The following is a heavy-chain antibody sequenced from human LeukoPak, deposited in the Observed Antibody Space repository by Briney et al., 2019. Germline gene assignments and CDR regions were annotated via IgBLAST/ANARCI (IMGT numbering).Heavy chain of an antibody. CDR1: GGSISSYY. Sequence: PSETLSLTCTVSGGSISSYYWSWIRQPPGKGLEGIGYIYYSGSTNYNPSLKSRVTISVDTSKNQFSLKLSSVTAADTAVYYCARQTTGRQWFDPWGQGTLVTVSS. CDR2: IYYSGST. CDR3: ARQTTGRQWFDP. J-gene: IGHJ5*02. D-gene: IGHD4-17*01. V-gene: IGHV4-59*01.